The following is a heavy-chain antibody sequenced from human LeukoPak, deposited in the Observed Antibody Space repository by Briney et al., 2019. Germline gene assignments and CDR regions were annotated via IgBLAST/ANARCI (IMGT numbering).Heavy chain of an antibody. V-gene: IGHV3-74*01. CDR2: INSDGSST. J-gene: IGHJ4*02. CDR3: AKDSRGYCSGGSCYWSPFAY. D-gene: IGHD2-15*01. Sequence: GGXXXXXCAASGFTFSSYWMHWVRQAPEKGLGWVSRINSDGSSTSYADSVKGRFTISRDKAKNTLYMQMNRQRDEDTAVYYCAKDSRGYCSGGSCYWSPFAYWGQGTLVTVSS. CDR1: GFTFSSYW.